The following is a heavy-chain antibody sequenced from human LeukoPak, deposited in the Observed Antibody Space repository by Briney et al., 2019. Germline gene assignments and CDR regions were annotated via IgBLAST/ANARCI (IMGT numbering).Heavy chain of an antibody. J-gene: IGHJ3*02. Sequence: SETLSLTCTVSGGSISSYYWSWIRQPPGKGLEWIGYIYYSGSTNYNPSLKSRVTISVDTSKNQFSLKLSSVTATDTAVYYCARSRINYYDSSGYYYRSDAFDIWGQGTMVTVSS. D-gene: IGHD3-22*01. CDR2: IYYSGST. V-gene: IGHV4-59*01. CDR1: GGSISSYY. CDR3: ARSRINYYDSSGYYYRSDAFDI.